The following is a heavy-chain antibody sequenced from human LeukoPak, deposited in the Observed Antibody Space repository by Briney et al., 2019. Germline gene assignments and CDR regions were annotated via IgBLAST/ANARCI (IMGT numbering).Heavy chain of an antibody. CDR3: VRHRSLQD. CDR2: INHSGTT. Sequence: SETLSLTCVVYGGSFSAYYWSWIRQPPGKGLEWIGEINHSGTTNYNPSLKSRVTISVDTSKNHFSLKLSSVTAADTAVYYCVRHRSLQDWGQGTLVTVSS. D-gene: IGHD1-26*01. V-gene: IGHV4-34*01. CDR1: GGSFSAYY. J-gene: IGHJ4*02.